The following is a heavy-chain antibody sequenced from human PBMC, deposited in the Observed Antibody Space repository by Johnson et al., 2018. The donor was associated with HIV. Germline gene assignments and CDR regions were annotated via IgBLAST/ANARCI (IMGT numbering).Heavy chain of an antibody. J-gene: IGHJ3*02. CDR3: ARGRWPKRWAFEI. Sequence: QVQLVESGGGVVQPGRSLRLSCAASEFTFNTYDMHWVRQAPGKGLDWVAVLSYDGNNKYSAASVKGRFTISRDNAKNSMYLQRNSLRAEDTAVYYWARGRWPKRWAFEIWGQGTMVTVSS. V-gene: IGHV3-30*03. CDR1: EFTFNTYD. D-gene: IGHD4-23*01. CDR2: LSYDGNNK.